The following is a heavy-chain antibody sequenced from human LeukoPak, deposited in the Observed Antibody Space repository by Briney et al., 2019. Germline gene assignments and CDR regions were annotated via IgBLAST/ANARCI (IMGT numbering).Heavy chain of an antibody. CDR1: GFSLRNFE. CDR2: ISTTGTTV. CDR3: ARDRSSGWSGNWFDP. J-gene: IGHJ5*02. V-gene: IGHV3-48*03. D-gene: IGHD6-19*01. Sequence: GGSLRLSCEDSGFSLRNFEMSWVRQAPGKGLEWTSYISTTGTTVYYADSVSGRFTISRDNVRNSVHLQMNSLEADDTAVYYCARDRSSGWSGNWFDPWGQGTLVTVSS.